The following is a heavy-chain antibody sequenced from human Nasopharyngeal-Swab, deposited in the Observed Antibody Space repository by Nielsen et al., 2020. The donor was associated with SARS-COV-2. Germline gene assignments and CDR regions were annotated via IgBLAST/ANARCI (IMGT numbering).Heavy chain of an antibody. J-gene: IGHJ1*01. CDR3: ARLSGSSWYVEYFQH. D-gene: IGHD6-13*01. Sequence: SETLSLTCTVSGGSISSGGYYWSWIRQHPGKGLEWIGYIYHSGSTYYNPSLKSRVTMSVDTSKNQFSLKLSSVTAADTAVYYCARLSGSSWYVEYFQHWGQGTLVTVSS. V-gene: IGHV4-31*03. CDR1: GGSISSGGYY. CDR2: IYHSGST.